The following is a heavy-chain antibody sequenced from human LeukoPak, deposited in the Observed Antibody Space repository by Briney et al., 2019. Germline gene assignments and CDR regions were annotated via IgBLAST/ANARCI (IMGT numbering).Heavy chain of an antibody. CDR1: GGSFSGYY. J-gene: IGHJ6*02. CDR3: ARVVRKGYYGSGSYYRGGMDV. D-gene: IGHD3-10*01. CDR2: INHSGST. V-gene: IGHV4-34*01. Sequence: SETLSLTCAVYGGSFSGYYWSWIRQPPGKGLEWIGEINHSGSTNYNPSLKSRVTISVDTSKNQFSLKLSSVTAADTAVYYCARVVRKGYYGSGSYYRGGMDVWGQGTTVTVSS.